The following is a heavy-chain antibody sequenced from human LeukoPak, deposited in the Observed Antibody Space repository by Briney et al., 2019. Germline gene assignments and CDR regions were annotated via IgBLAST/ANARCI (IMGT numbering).Heavy chain of an antibody. CDR3: ARITMVRGVIITFGY. CDR2: ISAYNGNT. J-gene: IGHJ4*02. Sequence: ASVKVSCKASGYTFTSYGISWVRQAPGQGLEWMGRISAYNGNTNYAQKLQGRVTMTTDTSTSTAYMELRSLRSDDTAVYYCARITMVRGVIITFGYWGQGTLVTVSS. CDR1: GYTFTSYG. D-gene: IGHD3-10*01. V-gene: IGHV1-18*01.